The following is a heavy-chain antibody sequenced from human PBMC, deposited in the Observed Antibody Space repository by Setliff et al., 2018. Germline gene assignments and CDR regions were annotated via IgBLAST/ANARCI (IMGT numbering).Heavy chain of an antibody. CDR1: GFTASSSY. D-gene: IGHD3-10*01. V-gene: IGHV3-66*02. Sequence: ETLSLTCAVYGFTASSSYMTWVRQAPGKGLEWVSVIYNGGSTYYADSMKDRFTISRDTSKNTLYLQMNSLRTEGTAVYYCARGNYGSGSPVYVWLDPWGQGTLVTVSS. J-gene: IGHJ5*02. CDR2: IYNGGST. CDR3: ARGNYGSGSPVYVWLDP.